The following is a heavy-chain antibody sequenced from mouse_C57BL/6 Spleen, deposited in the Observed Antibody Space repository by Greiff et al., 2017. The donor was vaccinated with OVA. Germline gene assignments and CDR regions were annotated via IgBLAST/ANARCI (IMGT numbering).Heavy chain of an antibody. V-gene: IGHV5-4*01. Sequence: DVQLVESGGGLVKPGGSLKLSCAASGFTFSSYAMSWVRQTPEKRLEWVATISDGGSYTYYPDNVKGRFTISRDNAKNNLYLQMSHLKSEDTAMYYCAREGYYYGSSYNYAMDYWGQGTSVTVSS. CDR1: GFTFSSYA. CDR2: ISDGGSYT. CDR3: AREGYYYGSSYNYAMDY. J-gene: IGHJ4*01. D-gene: IGHD1-1*01.